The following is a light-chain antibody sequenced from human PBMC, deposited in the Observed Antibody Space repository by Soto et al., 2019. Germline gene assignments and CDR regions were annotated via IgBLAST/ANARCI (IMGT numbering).Light chain of an antibody. J-gene: IGKJ5*01. CDR3: QQRSNWPPFT. V-gene: IGKV3-11*01. Sequence: EIVLTQSPATLSLSPGERATLSCRASQSVSSYLAWYQQKPGQAPRLLIYDASNRATGIPDRFSGSGSGTDFTLTISSLEPEDFAIYYCQQRSNWPPFTFGQGTRLDIK. CDR1: QSVSSY. CDR2: DAS.